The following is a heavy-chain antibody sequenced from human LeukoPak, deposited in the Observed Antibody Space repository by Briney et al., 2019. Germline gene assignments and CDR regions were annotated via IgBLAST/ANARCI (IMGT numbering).Heavy chain of an antibody. CDR1: GFTFSSYA. Sequence: PGGSLRLSCAASGFTFSSYAMHWVRQAPGKGLEWVAVISYDGSNKYYADSVKGRFTISRDNSKNTLYLQMNSLRAEDTAVYYCAREVSYSSGWYNYYYYMDVWGKGTTVTVSS. D-gene: IGHD6-19*01. V-gene: IGHV3-30*04. CDR2: ISYDGSNK. J-gene: IGHJ6*03. CDR3: AREVSYSSGWYNYYYYMDV.